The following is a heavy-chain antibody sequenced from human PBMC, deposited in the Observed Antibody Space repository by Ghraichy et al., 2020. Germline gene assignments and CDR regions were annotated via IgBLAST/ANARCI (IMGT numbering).Heavy chain of an antibody. D-gene: IGHD3-22*01. J-gene: IGHJ6*02. CDR2: INPSGGST. CDR1: GYTFTSYY. CDR3: ARDAYDSSGLFLHSYYYYGMDV. Sequence: ASVKVSCKASGYTFTSYYMHWVRQAPGQGLEWMGIINPSGGSTSYAQKFQGRVTMTRDTSTSTVYMELSSLRSEDTAVYYCARDAYDSSGLFLHSYYYYGMDVWGQGTTVTVSS. V-gene: IGHV1-46*01.